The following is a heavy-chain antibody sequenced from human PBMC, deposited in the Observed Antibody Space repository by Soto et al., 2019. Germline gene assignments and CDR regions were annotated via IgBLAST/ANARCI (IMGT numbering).Heavy chain of an antibody. CDR2: ISGNGGST. Sequence: EVQLLKSGGGLVQPGGSLRLSCAASGFTFSSYAMSWVRQAPGKGLEWVSAISGNGGSTYYADSVKGRFTISRDNSKNTLYLQMNSLRAEDTAVYYCAKNGYSSNWPLDYWGQGNLVIVSS. D-gene: IGHD6-13*01. CDR1: GFTFSSYA. J-gene: IGHJ4*02. V-gene: IGHV3-23*01. CDR3: AKNGYSSNWPLDY.